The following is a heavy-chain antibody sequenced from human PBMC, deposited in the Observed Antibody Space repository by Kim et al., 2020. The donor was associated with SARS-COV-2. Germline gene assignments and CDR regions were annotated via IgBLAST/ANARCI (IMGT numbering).Heavy chain of an antibody. CDR3: ARDRDVLLWDDAFDI. Sequence: GGSLRLSFAASGFTFSSYAMHWVRQAPGKGLEWVAVISYDGSNKYYADSVKGRFTISRDNSKNTLYLQMNSLRAEDTAVYYCARDRDVLLWDDAFDIWGQGTMVTVSS. CDR2: ISYDGSNK. D-gene: IGHD3-10*01. V-gene: IGHV3-30*04. J-gene: IGHJ3*02. CDR1: GFTFSSYA.